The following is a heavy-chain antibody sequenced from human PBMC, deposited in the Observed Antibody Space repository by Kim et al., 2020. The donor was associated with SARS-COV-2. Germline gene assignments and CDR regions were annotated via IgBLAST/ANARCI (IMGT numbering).Heavy chain of an antibody. Sequence: ASVKVSCKASGYTFTGYYMHWVRQAPGQGLEWMGRINPNSGGTNYAQKFQGRVTMTRDTSISTAYMELSRLRSDDTAVYYCARASEDILTGYWPPGYYYYGMDVWGQGTTVTVSS. V-gene: IGHV1-2*06. D-gene: IGHD3-9*01. CDR2: INPNSGGT. CDR3: ARASEDILTGYWPPGYYYYGMDV. CDR1: GYTFTGYY. J-gene: IGHJ6*02.